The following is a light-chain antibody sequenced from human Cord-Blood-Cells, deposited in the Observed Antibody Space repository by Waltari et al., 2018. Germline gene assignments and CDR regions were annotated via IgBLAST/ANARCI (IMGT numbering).Light chain of an antibody. J-gene: IGKJ2*03. CDR1: QGISNY. CDR3: QRYNSTPYS. Sequence: DIQMTQSPSSLSASVGDRVTITCRASQGISNYLAWYQQKPGKVPKLLIYAASTFQSGVPARFRGRGSWTVFTLTIRSLQAEDGETDYCQRYNSTPYSFGPGTKREIK. V-gene: IGKV1-27*01. CDR2: AAS.